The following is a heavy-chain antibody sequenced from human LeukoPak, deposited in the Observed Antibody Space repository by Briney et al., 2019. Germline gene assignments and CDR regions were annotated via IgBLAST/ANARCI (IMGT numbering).Heavy chain of an antibody. Sequence: GASVKVSCKTSGYTFIAYYIHWVRQAPGQGLEWMARINPNSGVTKFAQKFQGRVTMSRDTSISTAYMELSGLTSDDTAVYYCARDRDYDSAGNNPGERAHQIWGQGTMVTVSS. CDR1: GYTFIAYY. J-gene: IGHJ3*02. CDR3: ARDRDYDSAGNNPGERAHQI. V-gene: IGHV1-2*02. CDR2: INPNSGVT. D-gene: IGHD3-22*01.